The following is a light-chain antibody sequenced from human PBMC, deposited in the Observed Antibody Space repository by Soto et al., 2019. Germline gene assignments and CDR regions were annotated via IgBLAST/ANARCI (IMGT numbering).Light chain of an antibody. J-gene: IGKJ1*01. CDR3: QQFGT. Sequence: DIHMTQSPSTLSESVGYRVTITCRASQIISSWMDWYQQKPGKAPKLLIYDASSLESGVPSRFRGSGSGTEFTITVSSLQPDDFATYYCQQFGTFGQGTKVEIK. CDR1: QIISSW. V-gene: IGKV1-5*01. CDR2: DAS.